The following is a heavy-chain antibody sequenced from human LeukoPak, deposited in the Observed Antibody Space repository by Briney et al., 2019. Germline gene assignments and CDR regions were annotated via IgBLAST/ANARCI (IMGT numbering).Heavy chain of an antibody. V-gene: IGHV4-30-4*01. CDR2: IYYSGST. J-gene: IGHJ4*02. CDR1: GGSISSGDYY. Sequence: SQTLSLTCTVSGGSISSGDYYWSWIRQPPGKGLEWIGYIYYSGSTYYNPSLKSRVTISVDTSKNQFSLKLSSVTAADTAVYYCARVSSGYYASREDEVFDYWGQGTLVTVSS. CDR3: ARVSSGYYASREDEVFDY. D-gene: IGHD3-22*01.